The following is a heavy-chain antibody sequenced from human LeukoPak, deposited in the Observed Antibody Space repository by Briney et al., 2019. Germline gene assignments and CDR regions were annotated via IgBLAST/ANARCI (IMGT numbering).Heavy chain of an antibody. CDR1: GFTFSSYS. D-gene: IGHD4-23*01. Sequence: GGSLRLSCAGSGFTFSSYSIHWVRQVSGKGLEWVAVISYDGSNKYYADSVKGRFTISRDNSRNTVYLQMNSLRPEDTAVYSCARDLVGYGGGFDYWGRGTLVTVSS. CDR2: ISYDGSNK. J-gene: IGHJ4*02. V-gene: IGHV3-30*04. CDR3: ARDLVGYGGGFDY.